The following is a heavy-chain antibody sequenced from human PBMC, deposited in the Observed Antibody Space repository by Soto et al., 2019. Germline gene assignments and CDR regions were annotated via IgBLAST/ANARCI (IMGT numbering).Heavy chain of an antibody. CDR3: ANYSSGYYLYAIDV. D-gene: IGHD3-22*01. V-gene: IGHV4-34*01. CDR1: GGSFSGYY. J-gene: IGHJ6*02. Sequence: SETLSLTCAVYGGSFSGYYWSWIRQPPGKGLEWIGEINHSGSTNYNPSLKSRVTISVDTSKNQFSLKLSSVTAADTAVYYCANYSSGYYLYAIDVWGQGTTLTVYS. CDR2: INHSGST.